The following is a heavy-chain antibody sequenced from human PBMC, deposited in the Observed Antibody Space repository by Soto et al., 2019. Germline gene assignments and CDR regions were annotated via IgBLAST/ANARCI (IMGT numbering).Heavy chain of an antibody. J-gene: IGHJ4*02. CDR2: ISGSGGDT. V-gene: IGHV3-23*01. Sequence: EVQLLESGGGLVQPGGSLRLSCSASGFTFTSYAMSWVRQAPGKGLEWVSGISGSGGDTKNADSVKGRFTISRDNFKNMLYLQMNSLRAEDTAVYYCANHDFRTLHKPGLDSWGQGTLVTVSS. CDR3: ANHDFRTLHKPGLDS. CDR1: GFTFTSYA. D-gene: IGHD3-3*01.